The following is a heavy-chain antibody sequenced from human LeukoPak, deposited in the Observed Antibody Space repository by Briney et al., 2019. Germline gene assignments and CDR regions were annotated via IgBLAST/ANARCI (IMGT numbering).Heavy chain of an antibody. J-gene: IGHJ6*02. CDR1: GFTFGDFA. V-gene: IGHV3-49*04. CDR3: TIGYSSGWYDYGMDV. D-gene: IGHD6-19*01. CDR2: IRSKAYGGTT. Sequence: GGSLRLSCAASGFTFGDFAMSWVRQAPGKGLEWVGFIRSKAYGGTTEYAASVKGRFTISRDDSKSIAYLQMNSLKTEDTAVYYCTIGYSSGWYDYGMDVWGQGTTVTVSS.